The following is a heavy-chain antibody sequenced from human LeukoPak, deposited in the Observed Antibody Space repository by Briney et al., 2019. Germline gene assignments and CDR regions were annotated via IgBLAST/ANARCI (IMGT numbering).Heavy chain of an antibody. CDR2: INHSGST. D-gene: IGHD5-18*01. J-gene: IGHJ6*03. V-gene: IGHV4-34*01. Sequence: SETLSLTCAVYGGSFSGYYWRWIRQPPGKGLEWIGEINHSGSTNYNPSLKSRVTISVDTSKNQFSLKLSSVTAADTAVYYCARGGYSYGLLRSIQVSLDYYMDVWGKGTTVTVSS. CDR3: ARGGYSYGLLRSIQVSLDYYMDV. CDR1: GGSFSGYY.